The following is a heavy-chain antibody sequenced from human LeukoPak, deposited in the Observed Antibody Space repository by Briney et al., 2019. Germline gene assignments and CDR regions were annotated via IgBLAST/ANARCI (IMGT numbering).Heavy chain of an antibody. D-gene: IGHD2-8*02. V-gene: IGHV3-30*02. CDR2: ILVVGCNN. CDR1: GFTFSNYG. CDR3: AKDPLVFSDTAGFAHLDY. J-gene: IGHJ4*02. Sequence: PGGSLRLSCSASGFTFSNYGMHWVGQAAPKGVAWVAFILVVGCNNFYRDSVKGRFTISRDNSKNTVYLQVSNLGPEDTALYYCAKDPLVFSDTAGFAHLDYWGQGTLDTVSS.